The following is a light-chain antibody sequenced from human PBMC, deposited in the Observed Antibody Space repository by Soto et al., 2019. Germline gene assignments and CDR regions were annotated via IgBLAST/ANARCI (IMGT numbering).Light chain of an antibody. J-gene: IGKJ1*01. CDR1: QSISNL. V-gene: IGKV1-39*01. Sequence: DIQMTQSPSSLSASVGDRVTITCRASQSISNLLNWYQHKPGKAPKLLIYGTSTLQSGVPSRFSGSGSATDFTLTISSLQREDFATYYCQQSYSSSWTFGQGTKVEIK. CDR2: GTS. CDR3: QQSYSSSWT.